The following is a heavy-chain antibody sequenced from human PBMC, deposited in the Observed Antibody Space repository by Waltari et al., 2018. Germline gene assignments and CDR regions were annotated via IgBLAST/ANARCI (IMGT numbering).Heavy chain of an antibody. J-gene: IGHJ4*02. D-gene: IGHD2-15*01. CDR1: GYTFLRYY. Sequence: QVQLGQSGDEVKKPGASVKVSCKASGYTFLRYYIHWVRQAPGQGLGWMGTINPGGGATTYAQKFQGRVTMTRDTSTSTYYMDFNSLTSEDTAEYFCARGGSGGTFDYWGQGTLVIVSS. CDR3: ARGGSGGTFDY. CDR2: INPGGGAT. V-gene: IGHV1-46*01.